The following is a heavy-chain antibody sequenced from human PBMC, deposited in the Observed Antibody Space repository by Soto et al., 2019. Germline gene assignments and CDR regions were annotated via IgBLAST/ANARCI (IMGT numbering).Heavy chain of an antibody. D-gene: IGHD5-18*01. V-gene: IGHV1-69*12. Sequence: QVQLVQSGAEVKKPGSSVKVSCKSSGGTFSSYAISWVRQAPGQGLEWMGGIIPIFGTADYAQKFQGRVTITADECTSTAYMELSSLRSEDTAVYYCASSAMDHYYYGMDVWGQGTTVTVSS. CDR2: IIPIFGTA. CDR3: ASSAMDHYYYGMDV. CDR1: GGTFSSYA. J-gene: IGHJ6*02.